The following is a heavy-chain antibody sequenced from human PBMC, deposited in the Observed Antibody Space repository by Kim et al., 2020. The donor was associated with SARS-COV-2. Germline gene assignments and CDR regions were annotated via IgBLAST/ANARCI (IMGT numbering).Heavy chain of an antibody. Sequence: SETLSLTCGVSGGSLSSGFWWSWARQTPERGLEWIAEIYHLGNTYYNPSLKSRVTISVDKSKNQFSLKINSVTAADTAVYFCARTDGGRRFCYDDDCHSPIDYWGQGILVTVTS. J-gene: IGHJ4*02. V-gene: IGHV4-4*02. CDR1: GGSLSSGFW. D-gene: IGHD2-21*02. CDR2: IYHLGNT. CDR3: ARTDGGRRFCYDDDCHSPIDY.